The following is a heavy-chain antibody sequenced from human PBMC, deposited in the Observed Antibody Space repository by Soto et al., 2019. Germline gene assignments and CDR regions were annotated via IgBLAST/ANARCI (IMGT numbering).Heavy chain of an antibody. D-gene: IGHD6-6*01. J-gene: IGHJ4*02. V-gene: IGHV4-61*01. CDR3: VRVGFGSSSQDY. CDR2: IHYSGST. Sequence: QVQLQESGPGLVKPSETLSLTCTVSGGSVSSGNYYWSWIRQPPGKGLVWIGYIHYSGSTNYNPSLKSRVTISVDTSKNQFSLKLNSVTAADTAVFYCVRVGFGSSSQDYWGQGTLVTVSS. CDR1: GGSVSSGNYY.